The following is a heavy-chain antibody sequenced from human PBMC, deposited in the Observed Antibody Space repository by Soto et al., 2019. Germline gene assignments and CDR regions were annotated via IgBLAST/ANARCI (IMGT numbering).Heavy chain of an antibody. Sequence: TLSLTGAVYGGSFSVYYCSWVLQDPGKGLECLGLIYSNGKPYFNPSLKGRLVISFDNSQDLFFFRVSSVKAADTGMYFCARGRLTIQQGFDIWGQGTMVTVSS. D-gene: IGHD1-1*01. CDR3: ARGRLTIQQGFDI. V-gene: IGHV4-34*09. J-gene: IGHJ3*02. CDR2: IYSNGKP. CDR1: GGSFSVYY.